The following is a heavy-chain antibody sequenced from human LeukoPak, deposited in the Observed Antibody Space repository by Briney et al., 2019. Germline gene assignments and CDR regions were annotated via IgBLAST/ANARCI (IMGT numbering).Heavy chain of an antibody. CDR1: GGTFSSYA. J-gene: IGHJ6*03. V-gene: IGHV1-69*01. CDR3: ARDYDLWSGYSTSRDYYSYIDV. CDR2: IIPILGTA. Sequence: SVKVSCKASGGTFSSYAISWVRQAPGQGLEWMGGIIPILGTANYAQKFQGRVTITADESTSTAYMELSSLRSEGTAVYYCARDYDLWSGYSTSRDYYSYIDVWGKGTTVTVSS. D-gene: IGHD3-3*01.